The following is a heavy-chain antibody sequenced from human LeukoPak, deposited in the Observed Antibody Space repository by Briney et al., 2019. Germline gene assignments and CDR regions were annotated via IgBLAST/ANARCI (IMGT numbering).Heavy chain of an antibody. D-gene: IGHD3-22*01. CDR2: IYYSGST. Sequence: SETLSLTCTVSGGSISSSSYYWGWIRQPPGKGLEWIGSIYYSGSTYYNPSLKSRVTISVDTSKNQCSLRLSSVTAADTAVYYCARGNTSGYSLYYDYWGQGTLVTVSS. CDR1: GGSISSSSYY. J-gene: IGHJ4*02. V-gene: IGHV4-39*07. CDR3: ARGNTSGYSLYYDY.